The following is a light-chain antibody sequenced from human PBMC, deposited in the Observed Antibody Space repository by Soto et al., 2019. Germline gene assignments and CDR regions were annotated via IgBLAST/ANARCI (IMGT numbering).Light chain of an antibody. Sequence: QSVLTQPPSASGTPGQRVTISCSGSSSKIGSNTVNWYQQLPGTAPKLLIYSNNQRPSGVPDRFSGSKSGTSASLAISGLQSEDEADYYCAAWDDRLNGYVFGTGTKLTVL. CDR3: AAWDDRLNGYV. V-gene: IGLV1-44*01. CDR2: SNN. J-gene: IGLJ1*01. CDR1: SSKIGSNT.